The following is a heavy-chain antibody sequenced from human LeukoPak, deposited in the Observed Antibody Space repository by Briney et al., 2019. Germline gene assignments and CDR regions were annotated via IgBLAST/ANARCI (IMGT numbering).Heavy chain of an antibody. Sequence: PSETLSLTCTVSGGPISNSYYYWGWIRQPPGKGLEWIGSIYYSGSTFYNPSLKSRVTISIDTSKNQFSLRLTSVTAADTAVYYCAGDWYDGSGYPEASCGLDVWGRGTMVTVSS. V-gene: IGHV4-39*07. J-gene: IGHJ3*01. CDR3: AGDWYDGSGYPEASCGLDV. CDR2: IYYSGST. CDR1: GGPISNSYYY. D-gene: IGHD3-22*01.